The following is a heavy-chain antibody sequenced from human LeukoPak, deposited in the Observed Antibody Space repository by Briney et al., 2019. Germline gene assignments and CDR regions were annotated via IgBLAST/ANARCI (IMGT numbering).Heavy chain of an antibody. Sequence: SVKVSCKASGGTFSSYAISWVRQAPGQGLEWMGGIIPIFGTANYAQKFQGRVTITADESTSTAYMELSSLRSEDTAVYYCARESRDTEDAFDIWGQGTMVTVSS. CDR1: GGTFSSYA. D-gene: IGHD5-18*01. CDR3: ARESRDTEDAFDI. CDR2: IIPIFGTA. V-gene: IGHV1-69*13. J-gene: IGHJ3*02.